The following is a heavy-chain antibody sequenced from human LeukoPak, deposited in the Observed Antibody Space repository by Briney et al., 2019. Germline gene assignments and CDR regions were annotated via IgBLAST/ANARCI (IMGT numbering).Heavy chain of an antibody. J-gene: IGHJ4*02. CDR1: GFTFTAYA. D-gene: IGHD6-13*01. V-gene: IGHV3-23*01. CDR3: ARDLIAAAGSTF. Sequence: PGGSLSLSCASSGFTFTAYAMTSVRQIPGKGLDGVSAISGGGGTTYYAGSVKGRFTIHRHSSRHTLYLQMNSLRAEDTALYYCARDLIAAAGSTFWGQGPLVSVSS. CDR2: ISGGGGTT.